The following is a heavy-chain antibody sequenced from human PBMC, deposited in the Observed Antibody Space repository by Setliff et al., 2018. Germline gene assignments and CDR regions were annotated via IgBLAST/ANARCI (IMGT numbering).Heavy chain of an antibody. CDR3: AKGGRGYSGWRPRHYYYMDV. V-gene: IGHV3-21*01. CDR1: GLTISAYT. D-gene: IGHD5-12*01. Sequence: GGSLRLSCAASGLTISAYTMTWVRHAPGNGLEWVSSISSMSSFIYQADSVKGRFTISRDKAKDSLYLQMNSLRADDTAVYYCAKGGRGYSGWRPRHYYYMDVWGKGTTVTVSS. CDR2: ISSMSSFI. J-gene: IGHJ6*03.